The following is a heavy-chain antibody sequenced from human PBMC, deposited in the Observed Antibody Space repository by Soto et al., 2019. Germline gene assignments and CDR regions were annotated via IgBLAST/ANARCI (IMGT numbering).Heavy chain of an antibody. D-gene: IGHD4-17*01. CDR2: ISGSGGST. V-gene: IGHV3-23*01. J-gene: IGHJ5*02. CDR3: AKGSGWVTTFNWFDP. CDR1: GFTFSSYA. Sequence: LRLSCAASGFTFSSYAMSWVRQAPGKGLEWVSAISGSGGSTYYADSVKGRFTISRDNSKNTLYLQMNSLRAEDTAVYYCAKGSGWVTTFNWFDPWGQGTLVTVSS.